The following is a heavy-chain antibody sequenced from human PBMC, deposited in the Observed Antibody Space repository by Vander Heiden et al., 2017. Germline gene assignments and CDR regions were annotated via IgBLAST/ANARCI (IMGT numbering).Heavy chain of an antibody. CDR1: GFTFSSYA. CDR3: AKDGQLRFLEWLGGMDV. J-gene: IGHJ6*02. Sequence: EVQLLESGGGLVQPGGSLRLSCAASGFTFSSYAMSGVRQAPGKGLEWVSAISGSGGSTYYADSVKGRFTISRDNSKNTLYLQMNSLRAEDTAVYYCAKDGQLRFLEWLGGMDVWGQGTTVTVSS. CDR2: ISGSGGST. V-gene: IGHV3-23*01. D-gene: IGHD3-3*01.